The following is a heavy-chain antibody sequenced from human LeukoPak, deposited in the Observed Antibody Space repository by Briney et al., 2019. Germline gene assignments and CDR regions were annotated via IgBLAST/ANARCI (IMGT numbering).Heavy chain of an antibody. CDR1: GSSFTNYW. Sequence: LGESLQISCQGSGSSFTNYWIGWVRQLPGKGLEWVGIIYPGDSDTRYSPSFRGQVTFSADKSISTAYLQWSTLKASDTAMYYCARLGDSSGPIDYWGQGTLVTVSS. CDR3: ARLGDSSGPIDY. V-gene: IGHV5-51*01. J-gene: IGHJ4*02. CDR2: IYPGDSDT. D-gene: IGHD3-22*01.